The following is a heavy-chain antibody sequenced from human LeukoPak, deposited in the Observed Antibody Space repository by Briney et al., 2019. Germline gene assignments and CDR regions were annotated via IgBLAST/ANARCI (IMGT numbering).Heavy chain of an antibody. CDR2: INPNSGGT. V-gene: IGHV1-2*02. J-gene: IGHJ4*02. Sequence: ASVKVSCKASGHTFTGYYMHWVRQAPGQGLEWMGWINPNSGGTNYAQKFQGRVTMTRDTSISTAYMELSRLRSDDTAVYYCARDHRGYSYGQTDYWGQGTLVTVSS. CDR1: GHTFTGYY. D-gene: IGHD5-18*01. CDR3: ARDHRGYSYGQTDY.